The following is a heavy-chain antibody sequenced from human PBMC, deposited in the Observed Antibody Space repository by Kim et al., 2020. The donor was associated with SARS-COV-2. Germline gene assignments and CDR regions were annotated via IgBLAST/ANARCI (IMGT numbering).Heavy chain of an antibody. Sequence: ASVKVSCKASGYTFTSYPISWVRQAPGQGLEWMGRISTYNGNTNYAQRLQGRVTMTTDTSTTTAYMELRSLRSDDTAVYYCARARALGLAVAGFDYWGQGTLVTVSS. CDR2: ISTYNGNT. J-gene: IGHJ4*02. CDR1: GYTFTSYP. CDR3: ARARALGLAVAGFDY. V-gene: IGHV1-18*04. D-gene: IGHD6-19*01.